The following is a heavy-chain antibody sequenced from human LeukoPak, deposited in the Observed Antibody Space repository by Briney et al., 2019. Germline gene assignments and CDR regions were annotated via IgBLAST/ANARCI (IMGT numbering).Heavy chain of an antibody. V-gene: IGHV1-18*01. CDR1: GYTFTSYG. CDR3: ARNIVATIGAVGLIDY. J-gene: IGHJ4*02. D-gene: IGHD5-12*01. CDR2: ISAYNGNT. Sequence: GASVKVSCKASGYTFTSYGISWVRQAPGQGLEWMGWISAYNGNTNYAQKLQGRVTMTTDTSTSTAYMELRSLRSDDTAVYYCARNIVATIGAVGLIDYWGQGTLVTVSS.